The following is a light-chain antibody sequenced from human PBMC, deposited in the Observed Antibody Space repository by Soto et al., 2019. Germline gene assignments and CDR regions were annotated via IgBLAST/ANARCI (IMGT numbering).Light chain of an antibody. CDR1: QNVNNNY. CDR2: GAS. J-gene: IGKJ4*01. CDR3: QQRSNWPLT. Sequence: EVLMTQSPATLSVSPGERATVSCRASQNVNNNYLVWYQQRPGQAPGLLIHGASSRAAGVPDRFTSSGSGTDFTLTISSLEPEDFAVYYCQQRSNWPLTFGGGTKV. V-gene: IGKV3D-20*02.